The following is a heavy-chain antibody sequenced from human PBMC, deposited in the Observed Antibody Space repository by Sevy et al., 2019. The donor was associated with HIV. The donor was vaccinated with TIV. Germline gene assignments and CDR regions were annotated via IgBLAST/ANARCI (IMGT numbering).Heavy chain of an antibody. CDR1: GFTFRTYS. Sequence: GGSLRLSCAASGFTFRTYSMNWVRQAPGKGLEWVALIWFDGSNSYYADSVKGRFTISRDTSKNTVYLQMNSLRAEDTAVYYCARDHEFYDYGDYGPTFFPDYWGQGNLVTVSS. V-gene: IGHV3-33*08. CDR2: IWFDGSNS. CDR3: ARDHEFYDYGDYGPTFFPDY. D-gene: IGHD4-17*01. J-gene: IGHJ4*02.